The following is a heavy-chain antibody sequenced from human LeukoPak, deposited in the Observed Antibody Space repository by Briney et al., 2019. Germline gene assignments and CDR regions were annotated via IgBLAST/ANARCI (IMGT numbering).Heavy chain of an antibody. CDR3: ARADDFWSGYPYYYMDV. J-gene: IGHJ6*03. CDR2: ICHSGIT. CDR1: GYSISSGYY. D-gene: IGHD3-3*01. Sequence: PSETLSLTCAVSGYSISSGYYWGWIRQPPGRGLEGFESICHSGITYYNPSLKSRVTISVDKSKNQFYLKLSSVTAEDTAVYYCARADDFWSGYPYYYMDVWGKGTTVTVSS. V-gene: IGHV4-38-2*01.